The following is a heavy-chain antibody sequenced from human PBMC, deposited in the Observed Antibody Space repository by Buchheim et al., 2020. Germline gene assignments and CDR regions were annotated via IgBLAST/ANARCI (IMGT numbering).Heavy chain of an antibody. CDR3: ARDQAYYDFWSGLPPYYHYYGMDV. CDR2: ISSSSSYT. D-gene: IGHD3-3*01. CDR1: GFTFSDYY. J-gene: IGHJ6*02. Sequence: QVQLVESGGGLVKPGGSLRLSCAASGFTFSDYYMSWIRQAPGKGLEWVSYISSSSSYTNYADSVKGRFTISRDNAKNSLYLQMNSLRAEDTAVYYCARDQAYYDFWSGLPPYYHYYGMDVWGQGTT. V-gene: IGHV3-11*05.